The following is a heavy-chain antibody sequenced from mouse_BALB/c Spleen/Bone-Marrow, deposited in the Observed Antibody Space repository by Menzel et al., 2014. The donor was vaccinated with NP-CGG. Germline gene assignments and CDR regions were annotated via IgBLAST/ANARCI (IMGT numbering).Heavy chain of an antibody. CDR2: ISSDSGAT. V-gene: IGHV5-17*02. Sequence: EVKLMESGGGLVQPGGSRKLSCAASGFTFSSFGMHWVRQAPEKGLEWIAYISSDSGATFYADTVKGRFTISRDNPKNTLFLQMTSLRSEDTAIYVCTRGGNWEDFDYWGQGTTLTVSS. CDR1: GFTFSSFG. CDR3: TRGGNWEDFDY. D-gene: IGHD4-1*01. J-gene: IGHJ2*01.